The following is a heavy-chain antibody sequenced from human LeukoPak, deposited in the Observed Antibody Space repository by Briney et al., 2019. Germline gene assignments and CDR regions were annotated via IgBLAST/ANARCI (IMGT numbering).Heavy chain of an antibody. V-gene: IGHV3-30-3*01. CDR3: ATSFGWGSYYNDR. CDR1: GFTFSSFA. J-gene: IGHJ5*02. CDR2: ISYDGRNK. D-gene: IGHD3-10*01. Sequence: GGSLRLSCAASGFTFSSFALHWVRQAPGKGLEWVAIISYDGRNKNYADSVKGRFTISSDNSKNTLYLQMNSLRAEDTAVYYCATSFGWGSYYNDRWGQGTLVTVSS.